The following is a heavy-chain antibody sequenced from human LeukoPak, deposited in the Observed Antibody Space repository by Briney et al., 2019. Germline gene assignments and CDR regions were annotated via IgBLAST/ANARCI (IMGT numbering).Heavy chain of an antibody. CDR1: GYTFPIYY. J-gene: IGHJ4*02. D-gene: IGHD4-17*01. CDR3: ARDRVGDTVTTVDY. CDR2: INPGSGTT. V-gene: IGHV1-46*01. Sequence: GASVKVSCKASGYTFPIYYMHWVRLAPGQGLEWMGIINPGSGTTNYAQKFQGRVTMTRDTSTTTVYMELSRLGSEDTAVYYCARDRVGDTVTTVDYWGQGTLVTVSS.